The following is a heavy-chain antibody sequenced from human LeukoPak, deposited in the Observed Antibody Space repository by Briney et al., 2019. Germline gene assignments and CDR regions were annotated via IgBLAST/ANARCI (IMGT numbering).Heavy chain of an antibody. J-gene: IGHJ2*01. CDR1: GGSISTSNYY. Sequence: SETLSLTCTVSGGSISTSNYYWVWIRQPPGTGLEWIGSIYYSGNTFYNPSLKSRVTISVDTSKNQFSLKLSSVTAADTAVYYCARSDYDTSKFDLWGRGTLVTVSS. D-gene: IGHD3-22*01. CDR3: ARSDYDTSKFDL. CDR2: IYYSGNT. V-gene: IGHV4-39*07.